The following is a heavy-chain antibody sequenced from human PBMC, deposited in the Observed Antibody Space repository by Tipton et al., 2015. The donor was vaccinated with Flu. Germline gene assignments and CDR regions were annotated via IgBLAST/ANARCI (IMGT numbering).Heavy chain of an antibody. CDR1: GFTFSSYA. J-gene: IGHJ2*01. Sequence: GSLRLSCAASGFTFSSYAMSWVRQAPGKGLEWVSAISSSGTAIYYADSVKGRFTISRDNAKNSLYLQMNSLRADDTAVYYCASLVGATTYTWYFDLWGRGTLVTVSS. CDR2: ISSSGTAI. D-gene: IGHD1-26*01. CDR3: ASLVGATTYTWYFDL. V-gene: IGHV3-21*04.